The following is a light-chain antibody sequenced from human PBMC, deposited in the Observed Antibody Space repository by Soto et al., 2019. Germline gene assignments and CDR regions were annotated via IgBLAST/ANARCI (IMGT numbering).Light chain of an antibody. CDR2: GAS. CDR1: QNVHSN. CDR3: QQYNRYWT. V-gene: IGKV3-15*01. Sequence: EVVMTQSPATLSVSPGERATLSCRASQNVHSNLAWYQQKPGQAPRLLIYGASTRATGIPARFSGSGSGTEFTLTISSLQSDDFATYYCQQYNRYWTFGQGTKVEIK. J-gene: IGKJ1*01.